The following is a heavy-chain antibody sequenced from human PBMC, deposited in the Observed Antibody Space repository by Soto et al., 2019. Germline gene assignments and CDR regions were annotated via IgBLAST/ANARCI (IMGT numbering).Heavy chain of an antibody. V-gene: IGHV4-59*08. Sequence: QVQLQESGPGLVKPSETLSLTCTVSGGSISRYYWSWIRQPPGKGLEWIGYIYYSGRTTYNPSLKSRVTISVDTSTTQFSLKLSSVTAADTAVNYCARRYGGTFDYWGQGTLVTGSS. CDR2: IYYSGRT. CDR1: GGSISRYY. CDR3: ARRYGGTFDY. D-gene: IGHD2-15*01. J-gene: IGHJ4*02.